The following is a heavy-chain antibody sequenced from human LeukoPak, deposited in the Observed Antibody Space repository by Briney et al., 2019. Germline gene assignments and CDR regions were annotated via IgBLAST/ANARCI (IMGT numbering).Heavy chain of an antibody. V-gene: IGHV4-59*11. CDR2: IYYSGST. Sequence: PSETLSLTCTVSGGSISSHYWGWIRQPPGKGLEWIGYIYYSGSTNHNPSLKSRVTISVDTSKNQFSLKLSSVTAADTAVYYCARSSDYDILTGYYTPHWFDPWGQGTLVTVSS. CDR1: GGSISSHY. CDR3: ARSSDYDILTGYYTPHWFDP. D-gene: IGHD3-9*01. J-gene: IGHJ5*02.